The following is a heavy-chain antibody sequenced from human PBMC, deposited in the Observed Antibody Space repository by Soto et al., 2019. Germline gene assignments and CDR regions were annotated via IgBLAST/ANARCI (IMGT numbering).Heavy chain of an antibody. CDR1: GFSVTNNY. V-gene: IGHV3-66*01. CDR2: IDIGGNT. CDR3: ARGRGSTGYLGREHYFDY. D-gene: IGHD2-2*01. J-gene: IGHJ4*02. Sequence: EVQVVESGGDLVQPGGSLRLSCAASGFSVTNNYMNWVRQAPGEGLEWVSIIDIGGNTYYADSVKDRFTISRDNSRNTLYLHMDSLRAEDTAVYYCARGRGSTGYLGREHYFDYWGQGTLVTVSP.